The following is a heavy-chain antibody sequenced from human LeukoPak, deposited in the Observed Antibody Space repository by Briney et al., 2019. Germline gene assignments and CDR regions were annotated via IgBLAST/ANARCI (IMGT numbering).Heavy chain of an antibody. CDR3: ARYYYDSSGSSRWFDP. J-gene: IGHJ5*02. Sequence: SETLSLTCTVSGGSISSYYWSWIRQPAGKGLEWIGRIYTSGSTNYNPSLKSRVTMSVDTSKNQFSLKLSSVTAADTAVYYCARYYYDSSGSSRWFDPWGQGTLVTVSS. V-gene: IGHV4-4*07. D-gene: IGHD3-22*01. CDR2: IYTSGST. CDR1: GGSISSYY.